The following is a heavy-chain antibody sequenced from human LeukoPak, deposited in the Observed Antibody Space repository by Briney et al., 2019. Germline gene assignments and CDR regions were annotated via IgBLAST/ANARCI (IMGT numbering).Heavy chain of an antibody. V-gene: IGHV1-69*04. D-gene: IGHD3-22*01. J-gene: IGHJ3*02. CDR1: GGTFSSYA. CDR3: ARGRDSSGYYYVGAFDI. Sequence: SVKVSCKASGGTFSSYAISWVRQAPGQGLEWMGRIIPILGIANYAQKFQGRVTITADKSTSTAYMELSSLRSEDTAVYYCARGRDSSGYYYVGAFDIWGQGTMVTVSS. CDR2: IIPILGIA.